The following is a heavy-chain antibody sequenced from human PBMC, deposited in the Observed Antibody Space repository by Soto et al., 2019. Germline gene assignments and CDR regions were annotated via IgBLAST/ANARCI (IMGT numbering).Heavy chain of an antibody. CDR1: GFTFSSYG. V-gene: IGHV3-33*01. Sequence: QVQLVESGGGVVQPGRSLRLSCAASGFTFSSYGMHWVRQAPGKGLEWVAVIWYDGSNKYYADSVKGRFTISRDNSKNPLYLQMNSLRAEDTAVYYCARDSYGMDVWGQGTTVTVSS. J-gene: IGHJ6*02. CDR2: IWYDGSNK. CDR3: ARDSYGMDV.